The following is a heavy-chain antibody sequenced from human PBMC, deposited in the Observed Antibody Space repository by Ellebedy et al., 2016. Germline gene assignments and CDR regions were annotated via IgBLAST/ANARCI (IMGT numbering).Heavy chain of an antibody. CDR2: MNPNSGNT. D-gene: IGHD3-9*01. CDR3: ARVKRYFDWLLRPLDY. J-gene: IGHJ4*02. Sequence: ASVKVSXXASGYTFTSYDINWVRQATGQGLEWMGWMNPNSGNTGYAQKFQGRVTMTRNTSISTAYMELSSLRSEDTAVYYCARVKRYFDWLLRPLDYWGQGTLVTVSS. CDR1: GYTFTSYD. V-gene: IGHV1-8*01.